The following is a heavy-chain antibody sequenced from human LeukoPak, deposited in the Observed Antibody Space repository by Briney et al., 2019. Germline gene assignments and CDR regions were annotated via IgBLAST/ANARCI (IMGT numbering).Heavy chain of an antibody. V-gene: IGHV1-18*01. CDR1: GYAFTTYG. D-gene: IGHD4-23*01. CDR2: ISANNGNT. J-gene: IGHJ4*02. CDR3: ARGVSPTTKGVQFDC. Sequence: ASVKVSCKASGYAFTTYGINWVRQAPGQGLERMGWISANNGNTNYAKSLQGRVTMTTDTSTSTAYMELRSLRSDDTAVYYCARGVSPTTKGVQFDCWGQGTLVTVSS.